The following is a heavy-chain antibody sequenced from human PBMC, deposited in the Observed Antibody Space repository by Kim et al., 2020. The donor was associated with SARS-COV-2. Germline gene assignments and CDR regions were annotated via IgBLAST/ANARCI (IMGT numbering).Heavy chain of an antibody. D-gene: IGHD6-19*01. CDR2: ISPSSTYT. CDR1: GFTLGGYY. J-gene: IGHJ6*02. V-gene: IGHV3-11*05. CDR3: ARDQEVWYNIDWIRGAPMDV. Sequence: GGSLRLSCAASGFTLGGYYVNWIRQAPGKGLEWISYISPSSTYTNYADSVKGRFTISRDNAKNSLFLQMNSLSPEDTAVYYCARDQEVWYNIDWIRGAPMDVWGQGTTVTV.